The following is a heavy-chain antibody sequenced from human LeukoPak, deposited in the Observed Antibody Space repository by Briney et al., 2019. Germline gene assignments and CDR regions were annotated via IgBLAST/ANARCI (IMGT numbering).Heavy chain of an antibody. V-gene: IGHV3-7*01. CDR3: ARDGPYDFWSASDGYDAFDI. D-gene: IGHD3-3*01. CDR1: GFTFSSHW. CDR2: IKEDGSEK. Sequence: PGGSLRLSCAGSGFTFSSHWMNWVRQAPGKGLEWVASIKEDGSEKHYVDSVSGRFTISRDNAKNSLHLQMNSLRAEDTAVYYCARDGPYDFWSASDGYDAFDIWGQGTMVTVSS. J-gene: IGHJ3*02.